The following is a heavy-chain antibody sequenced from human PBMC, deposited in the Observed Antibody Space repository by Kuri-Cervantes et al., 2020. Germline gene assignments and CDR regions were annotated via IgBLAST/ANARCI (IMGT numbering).Heavy chain of an antibody. CDR3: AYKKGDWGN. D-gene: IGHD3/OR15-3a*01. CDR1: GFSLSTSGVG. V-gene: IGHV2-5*02. J-gene: IGHJ4*02. CDR2: IYWDDDK. Sequence: SGPTLVKPTQTLTLTCTFSGFSLSTSGVGVGWIRQPPGKALEWLALIYWDDDKVYSPSLQSRLTITKDTSKNQVVLTMTNMDPVDTGTYYCAYKKGDWGNWGQGTLVTVSS.